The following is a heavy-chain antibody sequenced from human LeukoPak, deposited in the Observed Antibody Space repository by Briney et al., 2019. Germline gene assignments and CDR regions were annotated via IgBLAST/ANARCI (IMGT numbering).Heavy chain of an antibody. CDR3: ARGPYSSGWYPFDY. D-gene: IGHD6-19*01. CDR2: ISSSSSTI. J-gene: IGHJ4*02. CDR1: GFTFSSYS. V-gene: IGHV3-48*01. Sequence: GSLRLSCAASGFTFSSYSMNWVRQAPGKGLEWVSYISSSSSTIYYADSVKGRFTISRDNAKNSLYLQMSSLRAEDTAVYYCARGPYSSGWYPFDYWGQGTLVTVSS.